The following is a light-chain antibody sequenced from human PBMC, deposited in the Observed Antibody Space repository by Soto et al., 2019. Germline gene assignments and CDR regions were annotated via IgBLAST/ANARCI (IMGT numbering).Light chain of an antibody. V-gene: IGKV3-11*01. J-gene: IGKJ4*01. Sequence: EIVLTQSPATLSLSPGERATLSCRASQAIFNYVAWYQQKPGQAPRLLIYDVSTRATGIPARFSGGGFWTDFNPTISSLEPEDLAVYYCQQRSNWPLTFGGGTKVEIK. CDR1: QAIFNY. CDR3: QQRSNWPLT. CDR2: DVS.